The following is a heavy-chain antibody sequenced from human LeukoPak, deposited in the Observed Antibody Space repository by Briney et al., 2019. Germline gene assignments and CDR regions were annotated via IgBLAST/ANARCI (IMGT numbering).Heavy chain of an antibody. CDR2: ISGSGTII. V-gene: IGHV3-11*04. CDR3: ARGSSGYSDSEIDY. D-gene: IGHD3-22*01. J-gene: IGHJ4*02. CDR1: GFTVSSKY. Sequence: GGSLRLSCAASGFTVSSKYMSWIRQASGKGREWGSYISGSGTIIYYAYSVKGRFTVSRDNAKNSLYLEMNSLRAEDTAVYYCARGSSGYSDSEIDYWGKGTLVTVSS.